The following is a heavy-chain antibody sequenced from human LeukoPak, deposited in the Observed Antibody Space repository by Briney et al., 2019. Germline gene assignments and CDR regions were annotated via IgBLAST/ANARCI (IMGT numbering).Heavy chain of an antibody. CDR3: ARSYCSGGSCSVGAFDY. J-gene: IGHJ4*02. Sequence: GASVSVPCKASAYTFTGYYIFWVRQAPGQGLEWMGWINPSSGGSTYEFKFQGRVTMTIYTSISTDFMKLSRLRSDDTAVYYCARSYCSGGSCSVGAFDYWGQGTLVTVSS. D-gene: IGHD2-15*01. CDR2: INPSSGGS. V-gene: IGHV1-2*02. CDR1: AYTFTGYY.